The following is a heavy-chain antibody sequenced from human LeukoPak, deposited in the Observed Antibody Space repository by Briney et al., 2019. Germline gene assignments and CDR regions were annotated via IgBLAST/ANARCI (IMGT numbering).Heavy chain of an antibody. D-gene: IGHD2-15*01. CDR2: ISNSGGST. CDR1: GFTFRSYH. Sequence: GGSLRLSCGASGFTFRSYHMGWVRQAPGKDLEWVSTISNSGGSTYYADSVKGRFTVSRDNSKNTLYMQKNSLRAENKAVYYCAKGRSQSTVVAGYGMDVWGKGHTVIVSS. V-gene: IGHV3-23*01. CDR3: AKGRSQSTVVAGYGMDV. J-gene: IGHJ6*04.